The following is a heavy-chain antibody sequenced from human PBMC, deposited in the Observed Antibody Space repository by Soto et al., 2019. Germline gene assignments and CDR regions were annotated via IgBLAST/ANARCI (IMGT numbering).Heavy chain of an antibody. CDR2: IYYSGST. D-gene: IGHD6-13*01. CDR3: AGVALWGAAPGPVDY. J-gene: IGHJ4*02. V-gene: IGHV4-59*01. CDR1: GGSISSYY. Sequence: ASETLSLTCTVSGGSISSYYWNWIRQPPGKGLEWIGYIYYSGSTNYSPSLKSRVTISVDTSKNQFSLKLSSVTAADTAVYYCAGVALWGAAPGPVDYWGQGTLVTVSS.